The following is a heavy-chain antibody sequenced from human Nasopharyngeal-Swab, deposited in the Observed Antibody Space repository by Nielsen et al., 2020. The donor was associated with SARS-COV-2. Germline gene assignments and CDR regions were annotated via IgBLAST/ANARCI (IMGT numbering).Heavy chain of an antibody. CDR1: GGSFTDYH. CDR2: INHRGGT. Sequence: GSLRLSCAVYGGSFTDYHWSWILLLPGKGLQWIGEINHRGGTAYKSALKSRVTISVDTSKNQFSLELRSVTAADTGVYFCARGPDQFHSFDNWDQGRLVTVSS. D-gene: IGHD2-2*01. J-gene: IGHJ4*02. V-gene: IGHV4-34*01. CDR3: ARGPDQFHSFDN.